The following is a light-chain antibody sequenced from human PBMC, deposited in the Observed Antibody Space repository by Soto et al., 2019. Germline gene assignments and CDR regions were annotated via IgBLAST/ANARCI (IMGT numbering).Light chain of an antibody. J-gene: IGKJ1*01. CDR1: QSISVY. CDR3: QQSFDASWT. Sequence: DIQVTQSPSSLSASVGDRVTISCRASQSISVYLNWYQQKPGRAPTLLIFTSSNLLTGVPSRFSSSGSGTDFTLTISSLQPDDFVTYYCQQSFDASWTFGQGTKV. CDR2: TSS. V-gene: IGKV1-39*01.